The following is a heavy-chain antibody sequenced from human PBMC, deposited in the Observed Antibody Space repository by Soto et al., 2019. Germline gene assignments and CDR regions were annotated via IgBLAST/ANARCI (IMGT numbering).Heavy chain of an antibody. J-gene: IGHJ4*01. Sequence: QVQLVESGGGVVQPGKSLRLSCAAAGFIFRSYGVHWVRQAPGKGLEWVAVISHDGSNAYYADAVNGRFTISRDNAKNTVYLQLNSLIAEDTAVYYCAKQGIEVAGTDYFDYWGHGALVTVAS. D-gene: IGHD6-19*01. CDR1: GFIFRSYG. CDR2: ISHDGSNA. CDR3: AKQGIEVAGTDYFDY. V-gene: IGHV3-30*18.